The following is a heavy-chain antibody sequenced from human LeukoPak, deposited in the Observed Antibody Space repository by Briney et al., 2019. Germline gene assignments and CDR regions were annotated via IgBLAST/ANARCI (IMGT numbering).Heavy chain of an antibody. V-gene: IGHV1-46*02. CDR3: ARDNQGGGSGTPFDY. CDR1: GSILNTFY. Sequence: ASVKVSCKAPGSILNTFYMHWMRQAPGQGLEWVGVIDPFSQATHYAQKFQGRVTITRDMSTTTVYMELSSLRSEDTALYYCARDNQGGGSGTPFDYWGQGTLVTVSS. J-gene: IGHJ4*01. D-gene: IGHD3-10*01. CDR2: IDPFSQAT.